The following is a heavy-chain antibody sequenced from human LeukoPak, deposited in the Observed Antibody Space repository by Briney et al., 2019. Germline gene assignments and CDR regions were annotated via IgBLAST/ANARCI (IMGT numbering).Heavy chain of an antibody. V-gene: IGHV4-59*10. Sequence: SETLSLTCAVYGGSFSGYYWSWIRQPAGKGLEWIGRIYTSGSTNYNPSLKSRVTMSVDTSKNQFSLKLSSVTAADTAVYYCARAYGDPGPFDPWGQGTLVTVSS. D-gene: IGHD4-17*01. J-gene: IGHJ5*02. CDR3: ARAYGDPGPFDP. CDR1: GGSFSGYY. CDR2: IYTSGST.